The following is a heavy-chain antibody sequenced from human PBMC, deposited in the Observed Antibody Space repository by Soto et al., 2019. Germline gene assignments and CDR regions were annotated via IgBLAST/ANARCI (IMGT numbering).Heavy chain of an antibody. CDR3: ARDGARLVYHQDVSGYYGSVF. J-gene: IGHJ4*02. Sequence: DVHLLESGGKLVQPGGSLRLSFAGSGFSLSRYAMSWVRQAPGKGLEWVSSVRRSGDRTYYAESVEGRFTISRDNSKNTLYLQMNSLRVEDTALYYCARDGARLVYHQDVSGYYGSVFWGQGILVIVSS. D-gene: IGHD3-22*01. V-gene: IGHV3-23*01. CDR2: VRRSGDRT. CDR1: GFSLSRYA.